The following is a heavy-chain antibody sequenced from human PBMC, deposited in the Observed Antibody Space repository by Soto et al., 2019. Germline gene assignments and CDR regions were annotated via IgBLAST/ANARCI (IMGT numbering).Heavy chain of an antibody. CDR3: AKALLGYYDSSGPGY. Sequence: QVQLVESGGGVVQPGRSLRLSCAASGFTFSSYGMHWVRQAPGKGLEWVAVISYDGSNKYYADSVKGRFTISRDNSQNTLYLQMNSLRAEDTAVYYCAKALLGYYDSSGPGYWGQGTLVTVSS. V-gene: IGHV3-30*18. CDR1: GFTFSSYG. CDR2: ISYDGSNK. D-gene: IGHD3-22*01. J-gene: IGHJ4*02.